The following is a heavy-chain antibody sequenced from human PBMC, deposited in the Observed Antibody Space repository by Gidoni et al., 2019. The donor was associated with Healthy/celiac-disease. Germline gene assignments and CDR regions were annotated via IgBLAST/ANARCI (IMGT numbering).Heavy chain of an antibody. CDR3: ARDSAVADPYYYYGMDV. Sequence: QVQLVQSGAEVMKPGSSVKVSYKASGGTFSSYAISWVRQAPGQGLEWMGGIIPIFGTANYAQKFQGRVTITADESTSTAYMELSSLRSEDTAVYYCARDSAVADPYYYYGMDVWGQGTTVTVSS. J-gene: IGHJ6*02. V-gene: IGHV1-69*01. CDR1: GGTFSSYA. CDR2: IIPIFGTA. D-gene: IGHD6-19*01.